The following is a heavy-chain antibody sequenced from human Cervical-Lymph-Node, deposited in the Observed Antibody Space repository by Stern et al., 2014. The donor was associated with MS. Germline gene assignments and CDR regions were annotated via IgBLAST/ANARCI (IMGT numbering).Heavy chain of an antibody. D-gene: IGHD1-26*01. CDR3: ARGELKEGLVRGMDV. CDR1: GGTFSSYA. CDR2: SIPLFGTA. J-gene: IGHJ6*02. V-gene: IGHV1-69*12. Sequence: QDQLAQSGAEVKKPVSSVKVSCKDSGGTFSSYAISWVRQAHAQGLEWMGGSIPLFGTANYAPKFQGRVTTSADESKSTAHIELSSLRSEDTAVYYCARGELKEGLVRGMDVWGQGTTVTVSS.